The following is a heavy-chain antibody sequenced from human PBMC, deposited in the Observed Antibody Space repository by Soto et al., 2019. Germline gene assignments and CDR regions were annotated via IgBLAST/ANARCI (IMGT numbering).Heavy chain of an antibody. V-gene: IGHV3-23*01. J-gene: IGHJ6*02. CDR3: AKDQDYYGSGSYWAYGMDV. Sequence: EVQLLESGGGLVQPGGSLRLSCAASGFTFSSYAMSWVRQAPGKGLEWVSTISGSGGSTYYADSVKGRFTISRDNSKNTLYLQMKSLRAEDTGVYYCAKDQDYYGSGSYWAYGMDVWGQGTTVTVSS. D-gene: IGHD3-10*01. CDR1: GFTFSSYA. CDR2: ISGSGGST.